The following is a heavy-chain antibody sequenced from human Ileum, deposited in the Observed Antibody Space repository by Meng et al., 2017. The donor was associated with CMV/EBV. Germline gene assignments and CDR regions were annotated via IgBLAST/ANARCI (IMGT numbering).Heavy chain of an antibody. V-gene: IGHV4-39*07. D-gene: IGHD3-3*01. CDR1: GASISSTDYY. CDR3: ARDSGIYYTGFDP. J-gene: IGHJ5*02. Sequence: TVSGASISSTDYYWGWIRQPPGKGLEWIGSIYYSGTTYYNPSLKSRVTISVDTSKNQFSLKLSSVTAADTAVYYCARDSGIYYTGFDPWGQGTLVTVSS. CDR2: IYYSGTT.